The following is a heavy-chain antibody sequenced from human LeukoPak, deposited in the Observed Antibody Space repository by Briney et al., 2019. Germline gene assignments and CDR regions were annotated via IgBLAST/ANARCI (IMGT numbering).Heavy chain of an antibody. CDR1: GGSISSYY. V-gene: IGHV4-59*01. Sequence: SETLSLTCTVSGGSISSYYWSWIRQPPGKGLEWIGYIYYSGSTNYNPSLKSRVTISVDTSKNQFSLKLSSVTAADTAVYYCAGGVSYDYVCGSYRWYFDYWGQGTLVTVSS. D-gene: IGHD3-16*02. CDR2: IYYSGST. J-gene: IGHJ4*02. CDR3: AGGVSYDYVCGSYRWYFDY.